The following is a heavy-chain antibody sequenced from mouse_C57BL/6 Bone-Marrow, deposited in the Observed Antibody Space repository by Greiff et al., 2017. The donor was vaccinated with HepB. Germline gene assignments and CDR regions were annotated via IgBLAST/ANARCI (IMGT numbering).Heavy chain of an antibody. V-gene: IGHV1-76*01. CDR2: IYPGSGNT. Sequence: VKLQESGAELVRPGASVKLSCKASSYTFTDYYINWVKQRPGQGLEWIARIYPGSGNTYYNEKFKGKATLTAEKSSSTAYMQLSSLTSEDSAVYFCARSILFAYWGQGTLVTVSA. CDR3: ARSILFAY. CDR1: SYTFTDYY. J-gene: IGHJ3*01.